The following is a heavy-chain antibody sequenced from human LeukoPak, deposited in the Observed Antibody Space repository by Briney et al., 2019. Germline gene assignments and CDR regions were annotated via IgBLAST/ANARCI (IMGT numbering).Heavy chain of an antibody. V-gene: IGHV4-30-2*01. J-gene: IGHJ4*02. Sequence: KPSETLSLTCAVSRGSISSGGYSWSWIRQPPGKGLEWIGYMYHDGDTYYNPSLKGRVTISVDRSKNQFSLKVSSVTAADTAVYYCARHISRGWDYWGQGTLVTVFS. D-gene: IGHD6-19*01. CDR3: ARHISRGWDY. CDR1: RGSISSGGYS. CDR2: MYHDGDT.